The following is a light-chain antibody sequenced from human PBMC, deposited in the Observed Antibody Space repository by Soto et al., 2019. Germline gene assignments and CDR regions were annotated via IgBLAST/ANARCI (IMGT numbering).Light chain of an antibody. CDR2: DAS. Sequence: EIVLTQSPATLSLSPGERATLSCRASQSVRSYLAWYQQKPGQAPRLLIYDASNRATDIPARFSGSGSGTDFTLTINSLDPEDSAVYYCHQRSKWPLTFGGGTKVEIK. CDR3: HQRSKWPLT. J-gene: IGKJ4*01. CDR1: QSVRSY. V-gene: IGKV3-11*01.